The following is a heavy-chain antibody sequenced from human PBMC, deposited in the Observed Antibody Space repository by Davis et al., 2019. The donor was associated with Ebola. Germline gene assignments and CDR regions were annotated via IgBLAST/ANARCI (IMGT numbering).Heavy chain of an antibody. CDR2: IRYDGSNK. Sequence: PGGSLRLSCAASGFTFSSYGMHWVRQAPGKRLEWVAFIRYDGSNKYYADSVKGRFTISRDNFKNTLYLQMNSLRAEDTAVYYCAKDRPAYCGGDCYLIGYFQHWGQGTLVTVSS. CDR3: AKDRPAYCGGDCYLIGYFQH. D-gene: IGHD2-21*01. CDR1: GFTFSSYG. V-gene: IGHV3-30*02. J-gene: IGHJ1*01.